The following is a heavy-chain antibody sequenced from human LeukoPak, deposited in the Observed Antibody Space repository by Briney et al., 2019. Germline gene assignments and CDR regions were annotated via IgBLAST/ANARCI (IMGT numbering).Heavy chain of an antibody. D-gene: IGHD3-22*01. CDR3: ARVTLDSSGYYYPFDP. CDR1: GGSFSGQA. CDR2: IMPIFGSRDYPQ. J-gene: IGHJ5*02. Sequence: ASVKVSCKPSGGSFSGQAVSWVRQAPGQGLEWMGRIMPIFGSRDYPQDYAQRFQGRVTITTDESATLVYMEVSSLRSDDTAVYYCARVTLDSSGYYYPFDPWGQGTLVTVSS. V-gene: IGHV1-69*05.